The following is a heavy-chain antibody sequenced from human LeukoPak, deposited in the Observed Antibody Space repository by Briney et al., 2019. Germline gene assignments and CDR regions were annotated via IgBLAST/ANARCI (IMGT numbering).Heavy chain of an antibody. CDR1: GGSFSGYY. Sequence: SETLSLTCAVYGGSFSGYYWSWIRQPPGKGLEWIGEINHSGSTNYNPSLKSRVTISVDTSKNQFSLKLSSVTAADTAAYYCARGSWYSSSWYRVGNWFDPWGQGTLVTVSS. CDR2: INHSGST. CDR3: ARGSWYSSSWYRVGNWFDP. D-gene: IGHD6-13*01. V-gene: IGHV4-34*01. J-gene: IGHJ5*02.